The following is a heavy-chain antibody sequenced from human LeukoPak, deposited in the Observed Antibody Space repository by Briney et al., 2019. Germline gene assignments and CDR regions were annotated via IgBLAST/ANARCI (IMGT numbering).Heavy chain of an antibody. CDR2: ISSDGGST. J-gene: IGHJ2*01. Sequence: PGGSLRLSCAASGIIFSNYAMHWVRQGPGKGLECISTISSDGGSTYYANSVKGRFTISRDNSKNTLYLQMGSLRVEDMAVYYCARGRQGAKTRYFDLWGRGTRVTVSS. CDR1: GIIFSNYA. V-gene: IGHV3-64*01. CDR3: ARGRQGAKTRYFDL. D-gene: IGHD1-26*01.